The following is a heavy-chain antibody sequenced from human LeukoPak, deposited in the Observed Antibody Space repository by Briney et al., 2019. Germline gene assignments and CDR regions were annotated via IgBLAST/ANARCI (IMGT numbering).Heavy chain of an antibody. CDR1: GYTFTSYG. CDR3: ARGSRMIWFGELDY. D-gene: IGHD3-10*01. Sequence: GSVKVSCKASGYTFTSYGISWVRQAPGQGLEWMGWISAYNGNTNYAQKLQGRVTMTTDTSASTAYMELRSLRSDDTAVYYCARGSRMIWFGELDYWGQGTLSPSPQ. J-gene: IGHJ4*02. V-gene: IGHV1-18*01. CDR2: ISAYNGNT.